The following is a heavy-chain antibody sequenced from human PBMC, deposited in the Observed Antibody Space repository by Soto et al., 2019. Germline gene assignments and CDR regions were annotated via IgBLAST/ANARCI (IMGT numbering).Heavy chain of an antibody. D-gene: IGHD3-22*01. J-gene: IGHJ3*02. V-gene: IGHV1-18*01. CDR2: ISAYNGNT. Sequence: ASVKVSCKASGYTFTSYGISWVRQAPGQGLEWKGRISAYNGNTNYAQKLQGRVTMTTDTSTSTAYMELRSLRSDDTAVYYCASSSGSADDAFDIWGQGTMVTVSS. CDR3: ASSSGSADDAFDI. CDR1: GYTFTSYG.